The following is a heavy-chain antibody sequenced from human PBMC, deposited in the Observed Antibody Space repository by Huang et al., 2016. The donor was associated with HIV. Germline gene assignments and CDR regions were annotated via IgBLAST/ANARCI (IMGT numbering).Heavy chain of an antibody. CDR2: ISSTGSAK. CDR1: GFPFCIYS. V-gene: IGHV3-48*01. J-gene: IGHJ4*02. CDR3: AMGYGPFDF. Sequence: EVHLVESGGGLVQPGGSLRLSCAASGFPFCIYSMNWVRQTPGEGLGVVSYISSTGSAKYYSASVKDRFTISRDNANNSLYLQRNSRRAEDAGVYFCAMGYGPFDFWGQGTLVTVSS. D-gene: IGHD5-18*01.